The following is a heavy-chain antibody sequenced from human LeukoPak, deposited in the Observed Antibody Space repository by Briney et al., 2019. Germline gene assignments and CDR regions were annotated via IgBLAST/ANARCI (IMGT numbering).Heavy chain of an antibody. J-gene: IGHJ6*04. Sequence: SETLSLTCAVSGYSISSGYYWGWIRQPPGKGLEWIGSIYHSGSTYYNPSLKSRVTISVDTSKNQFSLKLSSVTAADTAVYYCARDGNDCSSTSYYGYGMDVWGKGTTVTVSS. V-gene: IGHV4-38-2*02. CDR2: IYHSGST. CDR3: ARDGNDCSSTSYYGYGMDV. CDR1: GYSISSGYY. D-gene: IGHD2-2*01.